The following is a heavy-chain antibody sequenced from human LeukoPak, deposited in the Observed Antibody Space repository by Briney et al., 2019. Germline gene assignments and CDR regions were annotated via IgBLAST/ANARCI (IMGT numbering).Heavy chain of an antibody. D-gene: IGHD4-17*01. CDR1: GGSISNYY. J-gene: IGHJ4*02. CDR3: AREGLYGDYVWSLDY. V-gene: IGHV4-59*01. Sequence: SETLSLTCTVSGGSISNYYWTWIRQPPGKGLEWIGYIYYSGATYYNPSLKSRVTISVDTSKNQFSLKLSSVTAADTAVYYCAREGLYGDYVWSLDYWGQGTLVTVSS. CDR2: IYYSGAT.